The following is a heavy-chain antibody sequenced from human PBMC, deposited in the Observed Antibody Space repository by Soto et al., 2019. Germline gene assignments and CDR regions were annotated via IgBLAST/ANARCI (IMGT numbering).Heavy chain of an antibody. J-gene: IGHJ4*02. CDR2: ISSSSSYI. V-gene: IGHV3-21*01. D-gene: IGHD3-10*01. CDR3: ARDQSLGLSLDY. Sequence: SLRLSCAASGFTFSSYSMNWVRQAPGKGLEWVSSISSSSSYIYYADSVKGRFTISRDNAKNSLYLQMNSLRAEDTAVYYCARDQSLGLSLDYWGQGTLVTVSS. CDR1: GFTFSSYS.